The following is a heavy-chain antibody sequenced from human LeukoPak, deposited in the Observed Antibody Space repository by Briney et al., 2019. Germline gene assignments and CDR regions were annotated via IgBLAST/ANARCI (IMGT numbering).Heavy chain of an antibody. Sequence: ASVKVSCKASGYTFTGYYMHWVRQAPGQGLEWMGWINPNSGGTSYAQKFQGRVTMTRDTSISTAYIELSRLRSDDTAVYYCARVLYYYGSGSYPPGYWGQGTLVTVSS. J-gene: IGHJ4*02. CDR1: GYTFTGYY. V-gene: IGHV1-2*02. CDR3: ARVLYYYGSGSYPPGY. D-gene: IGHD3-10*01. CDR2: INPNSGGT.